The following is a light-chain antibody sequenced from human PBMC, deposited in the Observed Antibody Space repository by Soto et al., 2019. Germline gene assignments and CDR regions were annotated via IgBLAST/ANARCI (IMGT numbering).Light chain of an antibody. CDR1: QSVNRN. J-gene: IGKJ3*01. CDR2: GAS. CDR3: QQYNIWPPEVT. V-gene: IGKV3-15*01. Sequence: EKVMTQSPATLSVSPGESATLSCRASQSVNRNLAWYQQKPGQTPRLLIYGASTRAAGVPVRFSGSGSGTDFNLTISSLQSEDFAIYYCQQYNIWPPEVTFGRGTKWIS.